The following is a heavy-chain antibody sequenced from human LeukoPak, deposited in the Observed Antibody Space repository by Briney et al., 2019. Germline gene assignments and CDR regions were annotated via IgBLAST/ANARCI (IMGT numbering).Heavy chain of an antibody. V-gene: IGHV3-23*01. J-gene: IGHJ4*02. CDR1: GFTFSSYA. Sequence: GGSLRLSCAASGFTFSSYAMSWVRQAPGKGLEWVSAISGSGGSTYYADSVKGRFTISRDNSKNTLYLQMNSLRAEDTAVYYCAKDSRPDYGSGSYWGTTPWDYWGQGTLVTVSS. CDR2: ISGSGGST. CDR3: AKDSRPDYGSGSYWGTTPWDY. D-gene: IGHD3-10*01.